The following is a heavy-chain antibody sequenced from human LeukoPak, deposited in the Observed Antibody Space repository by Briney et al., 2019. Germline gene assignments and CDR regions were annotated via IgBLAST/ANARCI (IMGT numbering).Heavy chain of an antibody. V-gene: IGHV1-69*06. Sequence: AVKVSCKASGGTFSIYAISWVRQAPGQGLEWMGGIIPICVTANYAQKFQGRVTITADKSTSTAYMELSSLRSEDTAVYYCARGSYYYDSSGPNDAFDIWGQGTMVTVSS. CDR1: GGTFSIYA. CDR3: ARGSYYYDSSGPNDAFDI. J-gene: IGHJ3*02. D-gene: IGHD3-22*01. CDR2: IIPICVTA.